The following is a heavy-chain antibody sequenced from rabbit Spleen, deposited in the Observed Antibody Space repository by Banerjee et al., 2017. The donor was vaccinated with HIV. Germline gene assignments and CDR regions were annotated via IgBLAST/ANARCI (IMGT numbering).Heavy chain of an antibody. CDR2: IYAGSGDSN. V-gene: IGHV1S45*01. CDR1: GFSFSSSYY. D-gene: IGHD4-1*01. Sequence: QEQLVKYGGDLVQPEGSLTLTCKASGFSFSSSYYVCWVRQAPGKGLEWIACIYAGSGDSNVYASWAKGRFTISKTSSTTVTLQMTSLTAADTATYFCARDLDGVIGWNFGWWGPGTLVTVS. J-gene: IGHJ4*01. CDR3: ARDLDGVIGWNFGW.